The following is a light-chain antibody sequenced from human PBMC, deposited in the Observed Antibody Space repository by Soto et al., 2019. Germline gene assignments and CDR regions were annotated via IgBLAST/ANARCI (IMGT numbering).Light chain of an antibody. CDR2: DAS. J-gene: IGKJ2*01. Sequence: EIVLTQSPVTLSLSPGERVTLSCRASQSVSDFLVWYQQKSGQAPRLLIYDASKRATGIPARFSGRGSGTNFTLTISSLEPDDFVIYYCQQRSNWPYTFGQGTNLEIK. V-gene: IGKV3-11*01. CDR3: QQRSNWPYT. CDR1: QSVSDF.